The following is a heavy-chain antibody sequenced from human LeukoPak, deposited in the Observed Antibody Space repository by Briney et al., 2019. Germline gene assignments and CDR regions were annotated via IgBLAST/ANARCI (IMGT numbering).Heavy chain of an antibody. CDR2: INPNSGGT. V-gene: IGHV1-2*02. CDR1: GYTFTGYY. J-gene: IGHJ5*02. D-gene: IGHD3-3*01. CDR3: ARFPGFKMEWFLSKKNDKDKHWLDP. Sequence: GASVKVSCKASGYTFTGYYMHWVRQAPGQGLEWMGWINPNSGGTNYAQKFQGRVTMTRDTSISTAYMELSRLRSDDTAVYYCARFPGFKMEWFLSKKNDKDKHWLDPWGQGPLVTVSS.